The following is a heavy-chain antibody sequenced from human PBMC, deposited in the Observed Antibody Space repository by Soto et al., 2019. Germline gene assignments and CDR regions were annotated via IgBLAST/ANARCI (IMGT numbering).Heavy chain of an antibody. CDR3: ATIALAVTTIDR. D-gene: IGHD4-4*01. CDR2: ISSDGSTK. Sequence: QVQLVESGGGVVQPGRSLRLSCAGSGFTFSTYVMHWVRQAPGKGLEWVAVISSDGSTKYYADSVKGRFTISRDNSNNTLYLQMSSMRPEDTAGYHCATIALAVTTIDRWGQGTLVAFSS. V-gene: IGHV3-30-3*01. CDR1: GFTFSTYV. J-gene: IGHJ5*02.